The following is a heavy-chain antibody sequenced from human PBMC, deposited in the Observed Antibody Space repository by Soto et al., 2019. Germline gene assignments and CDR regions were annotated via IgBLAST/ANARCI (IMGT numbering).Heavy chain of an antibody. V-gene: IGHV3-74*01. CDR2: INSDGSTT. D-gene: IGHD4-17*01. Sequence: PGGSLRLSCAASGFTFSSYWMHWVRQAPGKGLVWVSRINSDGSTTNYADSVKGRFTISRDNAKNTLFLQMNSLRADDTAVYYCSDYLFDYWGQGTLVTVSS. J-gene: IGHJ4*02. CDR3: SDYLFDY. CDR1: GFTFSSYW.